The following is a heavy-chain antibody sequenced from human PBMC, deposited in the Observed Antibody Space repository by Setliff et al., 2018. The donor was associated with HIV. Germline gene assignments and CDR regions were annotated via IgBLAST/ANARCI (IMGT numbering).Heavy chain of an antibody. CDR3: ARYSPRGYTLTGPY. CDR1: GGSVSSGSYY. Sequence: PSETLSLTCTVSGGSVSSGSYYWSWIRQPPGKGLEWIGYIYYSGSTKHNPSLKSRVTISLDTSKNQFSLNLTSVTAADTAVYYCARYSPRGYTLTGPYWGQGTLVTFSS. V-gene: IGHV4-61*01. D-gene: IGHD6-25*01. CDR2: IYYSGST. J-gene: IGHJ4*02.